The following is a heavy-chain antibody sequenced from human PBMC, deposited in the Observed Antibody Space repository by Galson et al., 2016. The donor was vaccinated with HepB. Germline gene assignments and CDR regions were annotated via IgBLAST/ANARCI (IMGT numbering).Heavy chain of an antibody. CDR2: ISNTGGRT. J-gene: IGHJ4*02. CDR3: VKDRAYCGGDCYSSLDY. D-gene: IGHD2-21*02. CDR1: GFTFSSYA. V-gene: IGHV3-64D*08. Sequence: SLRLSCAASGFTFSSYAMSWVRQAPGKGLEYVSAISNTGGRTYYADSVKGRFTISRDNSKNNVYLQMRSLRAEDTAVYYCVKDRAYCGGDCYSSLDYWGQGTLVTVSS.